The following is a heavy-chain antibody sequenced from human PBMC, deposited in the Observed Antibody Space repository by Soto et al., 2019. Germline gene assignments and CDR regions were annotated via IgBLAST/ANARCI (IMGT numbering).Heavy chain of an antibody. J-gene: IGHJ4*02. V-gene: IGHV3-23*01. CDR3: AKDLSIAQWLVQYEFDY. CDR2: ISGSGGNT. CDR1: GFTFSSYA. D-gene: IGHD6-19*01. Sequence: EVQLLESGGGLVQPGGSLRLSCAASGFTFSSYAMSWVRQAPGKGLEWVSAISGSGGNTYYADSVKGRFTISRDNSQNSLYLQMNSLRAEDTAVYYWAKDLSIAQWLVQYEFDYWGQGTLVTVSS.